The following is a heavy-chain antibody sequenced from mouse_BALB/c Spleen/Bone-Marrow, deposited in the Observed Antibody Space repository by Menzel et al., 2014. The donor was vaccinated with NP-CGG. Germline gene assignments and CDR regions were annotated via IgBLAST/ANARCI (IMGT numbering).Heavy chain of an antibody. CDR1: GFNIKDTY. Sequence: EVQLQQSGAELVKPGASVKLSCTASGFNIKDTYMHWVKQRPEQGLEWIGRIDPANGNTKYDPKFQGKATITADTSSNTAYLQPSSLTSEDTAVNYCVSYKYGWYFDVWGAGTTLTVSS. V-gene: IGHV14-3*02. CDR3: VSYKYGWYFDV. J-gene: IGHJ1*01. D-gene: IGHD2-14*01. CDR2: IDPANGNT.